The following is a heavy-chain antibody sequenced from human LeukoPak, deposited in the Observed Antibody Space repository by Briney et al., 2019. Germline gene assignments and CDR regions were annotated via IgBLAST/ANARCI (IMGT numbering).Heavy chain of an antibody. D-gene: IGHD3-22*01. J-gene: IGHJ6*02. CDR3: ARARTYYYDSSGYVYYYYGMDV. CDR2: IYSGGST. Sequence: GGSLRLSCAASGFTVSSNYMSWVRQAPGKGPEWVSVIYSGGSTYYADSVKGRFTISRDNSKNTLYLQMNSLRAEDTAVYYCARARTYYYDSSGYVYYYYGMDVWGQGTTVTVSS. CDR1: GFTVSSNY. V-gene: IGHV3-53*01.